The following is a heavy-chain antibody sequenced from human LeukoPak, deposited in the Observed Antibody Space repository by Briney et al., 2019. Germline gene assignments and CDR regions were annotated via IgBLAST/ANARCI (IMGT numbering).Heavy chain of an antibody. CDR2: ISNSGSTI. Sequence: GGSLRLSCAASGFTFSSYGMSWVRQAPGKGLEWVSYISNSGSTIYYADSVKGRFTISRDNAKNSLYLQMNSLRAEDTAVYYCARDQSYYGSGSPMNVWGKGTTVTVSS. J-gene: IGHJ6*03. CDR1: GFTFSSYG. CDR3: ARDQSYYGSGSPMNV. V-gene: IGHV3-48*04. D-gene: IGHD3-10*01.